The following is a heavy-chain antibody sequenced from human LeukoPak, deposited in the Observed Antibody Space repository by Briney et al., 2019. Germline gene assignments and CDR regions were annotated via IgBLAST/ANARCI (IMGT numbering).Heavy chain of an antibody. V-gene: IGHV1-2*02. D-gene: IGHD5-18*01. CDR3: ARGFAKTIQLWLVTFY. Sequence: AASVTVSCKASGYTFTGYYMHWVRQAPGQGLEWMGWINPNSGGTNYAQKFQGRVTMTRDTSISTAYMELSRLRSDDTAVYYCARGFAKTIQLWLVTFYWGQGTLVTVSS. CDR2: INPNSGGT. CDR1: GYTFTGYY. J-gene: IGHJ4*02.